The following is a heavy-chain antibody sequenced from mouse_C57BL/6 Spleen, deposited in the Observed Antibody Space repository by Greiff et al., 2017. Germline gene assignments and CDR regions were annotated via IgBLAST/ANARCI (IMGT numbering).Heavy chain of an antibody. CDR3: AREGGYAMDY. CDR1: GFTFTDYY. J-gene: IGHJ4*01. V-gene: IGHV7-3*01. Sequence: EVKLMESGGGLVQPGGSLSLSCAASGFTFTDYYMSWVRQPPGKALAWLGFIRNKANGYTTEYRAPVKGRFTISRDNSQSILYLQMNALRAEDSATYYCAREGGYAMDYWGQGTSVTVSS. CDR2: IRNKANGYTT.